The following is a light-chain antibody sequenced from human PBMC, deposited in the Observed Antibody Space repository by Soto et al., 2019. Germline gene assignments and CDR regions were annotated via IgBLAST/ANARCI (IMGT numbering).Light chain of an antibody. CDR3: QQYGSSPLT. CDR1: QSVTSSY. CDR2: GAS. V-gene: IGKV3-20*01. Sequence: EVVVTQSPGTLSLSPGERATLSCRASQSVTSSYLAWYHQKPGQAPRLLIYGASSRATGIPDRFSGSGSGTDFTLTNSRLEPEDFAVYYCQQYGSSPLTFGGGTKVDIK. J-gene: IGKJ4*01.